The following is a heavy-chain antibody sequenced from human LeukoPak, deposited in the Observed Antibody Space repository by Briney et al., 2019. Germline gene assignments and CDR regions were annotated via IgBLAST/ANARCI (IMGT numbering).Heavy chain of an antibody. Sequence: SETLSLTCTVSGGSISSSSYYWGWIRQPPGKGLEWIGSIYYSGSTYYNPSLKSRVTISVDTSKNQFSLKLSSVTAADTAVYYCARHCSTSCYRPFDPWGQGTLVTVSS. D-gene: IGHD2-2*01. CDR1: GGSISSSSYY. V-gene: IGHV4-39*01. J-gene: IGHJ5*02. CDR3: ARHCSTSCYRPFDP. CDR2: IYYSGST.